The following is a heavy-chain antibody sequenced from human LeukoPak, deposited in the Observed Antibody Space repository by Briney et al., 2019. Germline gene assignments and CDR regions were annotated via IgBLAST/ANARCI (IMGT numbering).Heavy chain of an antibody. CDR3: ARGDSIAAAGFDY. CDR2: IYHSGST. CDR1: GGSISSGGYY. D-gene: IGHD6-13*01. V-gene: IGHV4-30-2*01. Sequence: PSQTLSLTCTVSGGSISSGGYYWSWIRQPPGKGLEWIGYIYHSGSTYYNPSLKSRVTISVDRSKNQFSLKLSSVTAADTAVYYCARGDSIAAAGFDYWGQGTLVTVSS. J-gene: IGHJ4*02.